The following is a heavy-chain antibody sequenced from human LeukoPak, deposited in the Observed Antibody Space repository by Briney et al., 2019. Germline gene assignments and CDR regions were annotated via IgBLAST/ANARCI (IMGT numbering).Heavy chain of an antibody. J-gene: IGHJ4*02. D-gene: IGHD5-12*01. CDR1: GFTFSSYA. Sequence: TGGSLRLSCAASGFTFSSYAMHWVRQAPGKGLEWVAVISYDGSNKYYADSVKGRFTISRDNSKNTLYLQMNSLRAEDTAVYYCARGLRGSRYSGYDLLLANVGSDYWGQGTLVTVSS. V-gene: IGHV3-30*04. CDR3: ARGLRGSRYSGYDLLLANVGSDY. CDR2: ISYDGSNK.